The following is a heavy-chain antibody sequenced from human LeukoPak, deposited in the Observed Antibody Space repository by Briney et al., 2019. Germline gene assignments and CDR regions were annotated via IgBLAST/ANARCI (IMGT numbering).Heavy chain of an antibody. J-gene: IGHJ4*02. CDR1: GGTFSSYA. D-gene: IGHD1-26*01. V-gene: IGHV1-69*04. CDR2: IIPILGIA. CDR3: ARVRYSGSYSD. Sequence: GASVKVSCKASGGTFSSYAISWVRQAPGQGLEWMGRIIPILGIANYAQKFQGRVTITADKSTSTAYMELSSLRSEDTAVYYCARVRYSGSYSDWGQGTLVTVSS.